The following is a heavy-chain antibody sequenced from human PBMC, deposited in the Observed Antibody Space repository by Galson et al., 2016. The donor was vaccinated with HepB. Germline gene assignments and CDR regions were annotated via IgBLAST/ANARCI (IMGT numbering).Heavy chain of an antibody. V-gene: IGHV3-23*01. CDR2: INGGGGGT. CDR3: ARSGVWGTHRSPDY. D-gene: IGHD3-16*02. J-gene: IGHJ4*02. Sequence: SLRLSCAASGFTLTTYAMSWVRQTPGKGLEWVSGINGGGGGTYVANSVEGRFTISRDNSKNTLYLQMNSLRVEDTALYYCARSGVWGTHRSPDYWGQGTLVTVSS. CDR1: GFTLTTYA.